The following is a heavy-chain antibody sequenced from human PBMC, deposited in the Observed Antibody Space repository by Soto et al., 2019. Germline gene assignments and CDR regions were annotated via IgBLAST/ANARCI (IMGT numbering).Heavy chain of an antibody. J-gene: IGHJ4*02. Sequence: GPRIRSCVASGFTSYSYAMSWVRQAPWKWMEWVSGISGTGLSTYYAGSVKCRFTISRDNSKKTLYLQMNSLRADDTAVYYCAKDRAVVVPADPIDYWGQGTMVPVSS. CDR2: ISGTGLST. D-gene: IGHD2-2*01. V-gene: IGHV3-23*01. CDR3: AKDRAVVVPADPIDY. CDR1: GFTSYSYA.